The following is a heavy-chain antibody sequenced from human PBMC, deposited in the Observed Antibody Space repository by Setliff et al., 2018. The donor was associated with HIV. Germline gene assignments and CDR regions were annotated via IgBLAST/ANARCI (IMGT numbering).Heavy chain of an antibody. CDR2: VSWNSVKI. CDR1: GFNIEEYA. CDR3: TTDPSSGWYYFDY. Sequence: GGSLRLSCVASGFNIEEYAMAWVRQVPGKGLEWVSSVSWNSVKIDYADSVKGRFTISRDDSKNTLYLQMNSLKTEDTAVYYCTTDPSSGWYYFDYWGQGTLVTVSS. D-gene: IGHD6-19*01. J-gene: IGHJ4*02. V-gene: IGHV3-9*01.